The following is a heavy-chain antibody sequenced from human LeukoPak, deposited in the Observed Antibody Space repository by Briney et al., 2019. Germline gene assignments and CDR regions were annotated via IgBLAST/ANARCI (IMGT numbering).Heavy chain of an antibody. V-gene: IGHV4-34*01. J-gene: IGHJ4*02. CDR2: IYHSGST. CDR3: ARDLGFWSVYFDY. Sequence: SETLSLTCAVYGGSFSGYYWSWIRQPPGKGLEWIGSIYHSGSTYYNPSLKSRVTISVDTSKNQFSLKLSSVTAADTAVYYCARDLGFWSVYFDYWGQGTLVTVSS. CDR1: GGSFSGYY. D-gene: IGHD3-3*01.